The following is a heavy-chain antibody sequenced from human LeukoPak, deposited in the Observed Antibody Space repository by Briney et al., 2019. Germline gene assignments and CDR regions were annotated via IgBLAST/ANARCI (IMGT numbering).Heavy chain of an antibody. D-gene: IGHD3-22*01. Sequence: GGSLRLSCAASGFTFSNYGMHWVRQAPGKGLEWVAVIWYDGSNKYYADSVKGRFTISRDNSKNTLYLQMNSLRAEDTAVYYCARDFYYYDSSGYYYWGQGTLVTVSS. CDR1: GFTFSNYG. J-gene: IGHJ4*02. V-gene: IGHV3-33*01. CDR3: ARDFYYYDSSGYYY. CDR2: IWYDGSNK.